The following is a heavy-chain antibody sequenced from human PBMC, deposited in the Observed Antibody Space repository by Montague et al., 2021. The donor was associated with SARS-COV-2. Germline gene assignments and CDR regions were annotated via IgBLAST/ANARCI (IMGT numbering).Heavy chain of an antibody. V-gene: IGHV4-59*01. J-gene: IGHJ3*02. D-gene: IGHD3-22*01. CDR2: IYYSGST. CDR1: GGSISSYY. CDR3: ARGIPRPMRWLLVVDDAFDI. Sequence: SETLSLTCTVSGGSISSYYWSWIRQPPGKGLEWIGYIYYSGSTNYNPSLKSRVTISVDTSKNQFSLKLSSVTAADTAVYYCARGIPRPMRWLLVVDDAFDIWGQGTMVTVSS.